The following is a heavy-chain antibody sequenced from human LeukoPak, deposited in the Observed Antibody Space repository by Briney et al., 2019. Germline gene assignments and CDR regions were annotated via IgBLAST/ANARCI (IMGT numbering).Heavy chain of an antibody. Sequence: RTGGSLGLSCAASGFTFSSYWMHWVRQAPGKGLVWVSRINSDGSSTSYADSVKGRFTISRDNAKNTLYLQMNSLRAEDTAVYYYARSGLWFGTGTDYWGQGTLVTVSS. CDR3: ARSGLWFGTGTDY. V-gene: IGHV3-74*01. J-gene: IGHJ4*02. CDR1: GFTFSSYW. D-gene: IGHD3-10*01. CDR2: INSDGSST.